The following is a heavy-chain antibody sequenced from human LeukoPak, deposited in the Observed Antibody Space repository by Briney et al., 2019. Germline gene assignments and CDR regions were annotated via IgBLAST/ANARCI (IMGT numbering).Heavy chain of an antibody. D-gene: IGHD3-16*02. CDR1: GYTFTGYY. CDR3: ASGLTWGSYRHHDAFDI. V-gene: IGHV1-2*02. J-gene: IGHJ3*02. Sequence: GASVKVSCKASGYTFTGYYMHWVRQAPGQGLEWMGWINPNSGGTNYAQKFQGRVTMTRDTSISTAYMELSRLRSDDTAVYYCASGLTWGSYRHHDAFDIWGQGTMVTVSS. CDR2: INPNSGGT.